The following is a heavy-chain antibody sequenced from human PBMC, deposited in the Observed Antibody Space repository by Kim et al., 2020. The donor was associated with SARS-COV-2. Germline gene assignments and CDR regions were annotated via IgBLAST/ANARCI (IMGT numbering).Heavy chain of an antibody. V-gene: IGHV3-23*03. D-gene: IGHD3-10*01. CDR3: AKDYFGSGSFYD. J-gene: IGHJ4*02. Sequence: YFAASVKGRFTLSRDNSKNPVHLQMDSLRAEDTAVYYCAKDYFGSGSFYDWGQGTLVTVSS.